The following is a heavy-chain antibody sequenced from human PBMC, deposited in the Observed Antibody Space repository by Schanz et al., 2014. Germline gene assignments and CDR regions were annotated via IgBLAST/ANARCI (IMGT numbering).Heavy chain of an antibody. D-gene: IGHD6-6*01. CDR2: ISPYNGNT. CDR3: ARDQSPYTNSSDVRYFDA. CDR1: GYTFTSYG. Sequence: QVQLVQSGAEVKKPGASVKVSCKASGYTFTSYGISWVRQAPGQGLEWMGWISPYNGNTNYARKLQGRVTITADKATSTASMELSSLRSEDTAVYYCARDQSPYTNSSDVRYFDAWGPGALVTVSS. J-gene: IGHJ4*02. V-gene: IGHV1-18*01.